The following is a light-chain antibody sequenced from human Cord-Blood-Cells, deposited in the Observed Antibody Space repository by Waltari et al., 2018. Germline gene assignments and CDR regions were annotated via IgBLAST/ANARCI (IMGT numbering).Light chain of an antibody. CDR1: RTDIGSHP. CDR2: SNN. Sequence: QSVLTQPPSASGTPAQRVTTSCSGSRTDIGSHPLSWYQQLPGAAPKLLIYSNNQRPSGVPDRVAGSKSGTSASLAISGLQYEDEADYYCAAWDDSLNGVVCGGGTKLTVL. V-gene: IGLV1-44*01. J-gene: IGLJ2*01. CDR3: AAWDDSLNGVV.